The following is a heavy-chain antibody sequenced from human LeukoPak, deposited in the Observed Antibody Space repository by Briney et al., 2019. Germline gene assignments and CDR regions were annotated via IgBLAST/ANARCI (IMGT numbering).Heavy chain of an antibody. D-gene: IGHD1-26*01. CDR3: VRDRELTY. CDR1: GGSISIYY. J-gene: IGHJ4*02. CDR2: IYNSGST. Sequence: SETLSLTCTVSGGSISIYYWSWLRQPPGKGLEWIGYIYNSGSTIYNPSLRSRVTISVDTSKNQFSLKLNSVTAADTAVYYCVRDRELTYWSQGTLVTVSS. V-gene: IGHV4-59*01.